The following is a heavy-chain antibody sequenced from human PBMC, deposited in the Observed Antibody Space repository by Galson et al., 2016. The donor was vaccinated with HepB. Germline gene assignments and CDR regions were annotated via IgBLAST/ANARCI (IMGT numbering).Heavy chain of an antibody. D-gene: IGHD6-13*01. J-gene: IGHJ4*02. CDR1: GGTFSSFA. V-gene: IGHV1-69*06. Sequence: SVKVSCKASGGTFSSFAISWVRQAPGQGLEWMGQIIPVFGTTNYAQKFQDRVTITADKSTSMVYMELNSLRSEDTAVYYCAGGGGIPEGGPKLLDSWGQGTLVTVSS. CDR2: IIPVFGTT. CDR3: AGGGGIPEGGPKLLDS.